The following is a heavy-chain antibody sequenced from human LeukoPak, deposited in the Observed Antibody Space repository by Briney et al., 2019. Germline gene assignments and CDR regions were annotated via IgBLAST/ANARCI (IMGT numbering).Heavy chain of an antibody. CDR3: ARIDAFDI. CDR1: GFAFNFYA. Sequence: PGGSLRLSCAASGFAFNFYAMSWVRQAPGKGLEWVSYISSRGSYTYYADSVKGRFTISRDNAKNSLYLQMNSLRAEDTAVYYCARIDAFDIWGQGTMVTVSS. V-gene: IGHV3-21*06. J-gene: IGHJ3*02. CDR2: ISSRGSYT.